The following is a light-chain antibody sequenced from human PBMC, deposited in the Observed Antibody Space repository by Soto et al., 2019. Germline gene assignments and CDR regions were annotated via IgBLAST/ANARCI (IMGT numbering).Light chain of an antibody. CDR3: QQDGYSPLVT. J-gene: IGKJ5*01. CDR1: QSVRAGY. V-gene: IGKV3-20*01. CDR2: AAS. Sequence: EIVLTQSPGTLSLSPGERATLSCRASQSVRAGYLAWYPQKPGQAHRLLIYAASSRAAGIPDRFSGSGSGTDFTLTISRLEPENFAVYYWQQDGYSPLVTCGQVTRMEIK.